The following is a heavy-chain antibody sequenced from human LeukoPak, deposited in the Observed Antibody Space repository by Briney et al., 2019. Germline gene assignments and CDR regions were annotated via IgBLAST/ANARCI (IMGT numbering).Heavy chain of an antibody. CDR2: ISAYNGNT. Sequence: ASVKVSCKASGYTFTSYGISWVRQAPGQGLEWMGWISAYNGNTNYAQKLQGRVTMTTDTSTSTAYMELRSLRSEDTAVYYCARDPRYYDSSGYYDYWGQGTLVTVSS. CDR1: GYTFTSYG. CDR3: ARDPRYYDSSGYYDY. J-gene: IGHJ4*02. V-gene: IGHV1-18*01. D-gene: IGHD3-22*01.